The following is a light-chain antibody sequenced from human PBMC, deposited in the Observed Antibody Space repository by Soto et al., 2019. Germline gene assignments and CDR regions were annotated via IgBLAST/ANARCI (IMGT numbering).Light chain of an antibody. CDR1: QSVSSSY. CDR2: GAS. CDR3: QQYGSSPRMYT. V-gene: IGKV3-20*01. J-gene: IGKJ2*01. Sequence: EIVLTQSPGTLSLSPGERATLSCRASQSVSSSYLAWYQQKPGQAPRLLIYGASGRATGIPDRFSGSGSGADFTLTISRLEPEDFAVYYCQQYGSSPRMYTFGQGTKLEIK.